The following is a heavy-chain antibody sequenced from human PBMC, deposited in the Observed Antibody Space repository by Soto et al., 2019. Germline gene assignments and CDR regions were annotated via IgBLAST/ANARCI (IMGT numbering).Heavy chain of an antibody. CDR1: GFTLSRYS. CDR2: ISSTTNYI. Sequence: VGSLRLSCAASGFTLSRYSMNWVRQAPGKGLEWVSSISSTTNYIYYGDSMKGRFTISRDNAKNSLYLEMNSLRAEDTAVYYCARESEDLTSNFDYWGQGTLVTVSS. CDR3: ARESEDLTSNFDY. J-gene: IGHJ4*02. V-gene: IGHV3-21*06.